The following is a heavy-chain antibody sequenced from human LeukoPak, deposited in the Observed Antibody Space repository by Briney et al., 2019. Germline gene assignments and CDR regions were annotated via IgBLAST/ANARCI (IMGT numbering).Heavy chain of an antibody. CDR3: ARQTKLLWFGESKKSFDY. J-gene: IGHJ4*02. CDR2: IYYSGST. CDR1: GGSISSGDYY. D-gene: IGHD3-10*01. Sequence: PSETLSLTCTVSGGSISSGDYYWSWIRQPPGKGLEWVEYIYYSGSTYYNPSLKSRVTISVDTSKNQFSMKLSSVTAADTAVYYCARQTKLLWFGESKKSFDYWGQGTLVTVSS. V-gene: IGHV4-30-4*01.